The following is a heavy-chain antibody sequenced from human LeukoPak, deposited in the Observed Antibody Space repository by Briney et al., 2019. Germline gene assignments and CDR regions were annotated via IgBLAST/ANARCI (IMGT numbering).Heavy chain of an antibody. CDR1: GYTFTGYY. CDR2: INPNSGGT. Sequence: ASVKVSCKASGYTFTGYYMHWVRQAPGQGLEWMGWINPNSGGTNYAQKFQGRVTMTRDTSISTAYMELSRLRSDDTAVYYCARLGLLGDGYNYAFDIWGQGTMVTVSS. CDR3: ARLGLLGDGYNYAFDI. J-gene: IGHJ3*02. V-gene: IGHV1-2*02. D-gene: IGHD5-24*01.